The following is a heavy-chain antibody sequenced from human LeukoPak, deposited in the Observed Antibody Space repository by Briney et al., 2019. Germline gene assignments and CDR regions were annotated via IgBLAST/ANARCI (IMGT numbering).Heavy chain of an antibody. D-gene: IGHD5-18*01. CDR2: INPNSGGT. CDR3: ARVYSCGRYYFDY. J-gene: IGHJ4*02. Sequence: ASVKVSCKASGYTFTGYYMHWVRQAPGQGLEWMGRINPNSGGTNYAQKFQGRVTMTRDTSISTAYMELSRLRSDDTAVYYCARVYSCGRYYFDYWGQGTLVTVSS. V-gene: IGHV1-2*06. CDR1: GYTFTGYY.